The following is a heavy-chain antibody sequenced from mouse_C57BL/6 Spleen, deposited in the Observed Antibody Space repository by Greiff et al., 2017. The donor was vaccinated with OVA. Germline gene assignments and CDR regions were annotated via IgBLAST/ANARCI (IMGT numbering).Heavy chain of an antibody. Sequence: EVQVVESGGGLVKPGGSLKLSCAASGFTFSSYAMSWVRQTPEKRLEWVATISDGGSYTYYPDNVKGRFTISRDNAKNNLYLQMSHLKSEDTAMYYCARGYDYDGYFDVWGTGTTVTVSS. CDR3: ARGYDYDGYFDV. V-gene: IGHV5-4*01. J-gene: IGHJ1*03. CDR2: ISDGGSYT. CDR1: GFTFSSYA. D-gene: IGHD2-4*01.